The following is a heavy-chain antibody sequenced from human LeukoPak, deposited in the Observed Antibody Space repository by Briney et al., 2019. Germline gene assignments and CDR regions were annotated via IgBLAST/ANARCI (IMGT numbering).Heavy chain of an antibody. J-gene: IGHJ5*02. D-gene: IGHD1-1*01. CDR3: ARKYNWNYSAWFDP. Sequence: SETLSLTCAVYGGSFSGYYWSWIRQPPGKGLEWIGEINHSGSTNYNPSLKSRVTISVDTSKNQFSLKLSSVTAADTAVYYCARKYNWNYSAWFDPWGQGTLVTVSS. CDR1: GGSFSGYY. V-gene: IGHV4-34*01. CDR2: INHSGST.